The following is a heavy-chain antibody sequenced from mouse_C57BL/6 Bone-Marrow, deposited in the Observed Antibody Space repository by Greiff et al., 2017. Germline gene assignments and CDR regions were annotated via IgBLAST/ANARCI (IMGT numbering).Heavy chain of an antibody. CDR3: AREEATMVTTGYYYAMDY. CDR1: GYTFTSYW. V-gene: IGHV1-59*01. J-gene: IGHJ4*01. D-gene: IGHD2-2*01. Sequence: VQLQESGAELVRPGTSVKLSCKASGYTFTSYWMHWVKQRPGQGLEWIGVIDPSDSYTNYNQKFKGKATLTVDTSSSTAYMQLSSLTSEDSAVYYCAREEATMVTTGYYYAMDYWGQGTSVTVSS. CDR2: IDPSDSYT.